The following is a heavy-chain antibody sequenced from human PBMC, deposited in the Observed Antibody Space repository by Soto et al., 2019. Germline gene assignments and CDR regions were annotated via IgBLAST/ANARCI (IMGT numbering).Heavy chain of an antibody. V-gene: IGHV3-23*01. CDR3: AKRRYYDYIDNWFDP. Sequence: GGSLRLSCAASGFTFSSYAMSWVRQALGKGLEWVSAISGSGGSTYYADSVKGRFTISRDNSKNTLYLQMNSLRAEDTAVYYCAKRRYYDYIDNWFDPWGQGTLVTVSS. CDR1: GFTFSSYA. D-gene: IGHD3-3*01. CDR2: ISGSGGST. J-gene: IGHJ5*02.